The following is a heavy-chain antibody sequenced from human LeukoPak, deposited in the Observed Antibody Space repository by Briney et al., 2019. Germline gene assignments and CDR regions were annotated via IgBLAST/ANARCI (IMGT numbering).Heavy chain of an antibody. CDR1: AGFISSSSYY. Sequence: KASETLSLTCTVSAGFISSSSYYWGWIRQPPGKGLEWIGSLYYSGSTYYNPSLKSRVTISVDTSKNQFSLKLSSVTAADTAVYYCARHSGMTTVTAYLDYWGQGTLVTVSS. D-gene: IGHD4-17*01. CDR3: ARHSGMTTVTAYLDY. V-gene: IGHV4-39*01. J-gene: IGHJ4*02. CDR2: LYYSGST.